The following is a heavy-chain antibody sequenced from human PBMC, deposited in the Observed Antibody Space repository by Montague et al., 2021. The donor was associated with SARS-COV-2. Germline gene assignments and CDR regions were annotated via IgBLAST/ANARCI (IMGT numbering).Heavy chain of an antibody. J-gene: IGHJ4*02. D-gene: IGHD3-22*01. Sequence: SETLSLTCTVSGGSISSSSYYWGWIRQPPGKGLEWIGSIYYSGSTYYNPSLKSRVTTSVDTSKNQFSLKLSSVTAADTAVYYCAREGGWLSRGSYYFDYWGQGTLVTVSS. V-gene: IGHV4-39*07. CDR1: GGSISSSSYY. CDR2: IYYSGST. CDR3: AREGGWLSRGSYYFDY.